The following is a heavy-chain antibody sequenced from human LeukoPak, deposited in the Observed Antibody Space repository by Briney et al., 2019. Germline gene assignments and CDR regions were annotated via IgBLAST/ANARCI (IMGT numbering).Heavy chain of an antibody. Sequence: GGSLRLSCTASGFTFSTYAMSWVRQAPGKGLEWVSAITSSGGTTYYADSVKGRFTISRDNSRNTLYLQMNSLRAEDTAVYYCARELEIAVAGTLGYWGQGTLVTVSS. V-gene: IGHV3-23*01. CDR1: GFTFSTYA. CDR3: ARELEIAVAGTLGY. CDR2: ITSSGGTT. J-gene: IGHJ4*02. D-gene: IGHD6-19*01.